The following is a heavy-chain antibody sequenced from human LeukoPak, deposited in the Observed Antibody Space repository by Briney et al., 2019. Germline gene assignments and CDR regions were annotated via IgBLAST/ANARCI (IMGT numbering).Heavy chain of an antibody. CDR2: IIPIFGTA. J-gene: IGHJ4*02. Sequence: LVKVSCKASGYTFISYAISWVRQAPGQGLERMGGIIPIFGTANYAQKFQGRVTITADESTSTAYMELSSLRSEDTAVYYCARGLPASVFFDYWGQGTLVTVSS. D-gene: IGHD5-12*01. V-gene: IGHV1-69*13. CDR3: ARGLPASVFFDY. CDR1: GYTFISYA.